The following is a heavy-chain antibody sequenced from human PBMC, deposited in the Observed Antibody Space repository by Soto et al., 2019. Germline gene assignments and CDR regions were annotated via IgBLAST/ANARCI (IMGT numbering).Heavy chain of an antibody. Sequence: SVKVSCKASGGTFSSYSISWVRQAPGQGLERMGGIIPIFGTANYAQKFQGRVTITADESTSTSYMALSSLRSEDTPVYYCARDHYYDSSGNYWYFDLWGRGTLVPVSS. CDR2: IIPIFGTA. CDR1: GGTFSSYS. J-gene: IGHJ2*01. D-gene: IGHD3-22*01. V-gene: IGHV1-69*13. CDR3: ARDHYYDSSGNYWYFDL.